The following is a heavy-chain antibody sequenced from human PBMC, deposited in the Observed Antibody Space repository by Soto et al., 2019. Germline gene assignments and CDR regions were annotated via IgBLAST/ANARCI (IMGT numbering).Heavy chain of an antibody. CDR1: GYTFTSYY. V-gene: IGHV1-46*01. Sequence: ASVKVSCKASGYTFTSYYMHWVRQAPGQGLEWMGIINPSGGSTSYAQKFQGRVTMTRDTSTSTVYMELSSLRSEDTAVYYCARDAYEYYYDSSGYLDLDYWGQGTLVTVSS. CDR2: INPSGGST. J-gene: IGHJ4*02. CDR3: ARDAYEYYYDSSGYLDLDY. D-gene: IGHD3-22*01.